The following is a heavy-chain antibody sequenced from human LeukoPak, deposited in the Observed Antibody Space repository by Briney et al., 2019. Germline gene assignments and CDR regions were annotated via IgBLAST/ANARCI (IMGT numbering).Heavy chain of an antibody. J-gene: IGHJ6*02. D-gene: IGHD6-19*01. V-gene: IGHV3-66*01. CDR2: ISSDGNA. CDR1: GFTVSSSS. CDR3: ARGQEQFSSPWQWGPRRKNFYYYGMDV. Sequence: GGSLRLSCAASGFTVSSSSMNWVRLGPGKGLEWVSVISSDGNAYYADSVKGRFTISRDNSRNTLSLQMHGLRADDTAVYYCARGQEQFSSPWQWGPRRKNFYYYGMDVWGQGTTVTVSS.